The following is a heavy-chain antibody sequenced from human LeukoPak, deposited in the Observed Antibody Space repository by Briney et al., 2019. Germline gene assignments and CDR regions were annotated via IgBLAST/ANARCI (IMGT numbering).Heavy chain of an antibody. CDR3: ARYGGTGTNYYYYMDV. V-gene: IGHV3-21*01. Sequence: GGSLRLSCAASGFTFSRYSMNWVRQAPGKGLEWVSSISSSSSYIYYADSVKGRFTISRDNAKNSLYLQMNSLRAEDTAVYYCARYGGTGTNYYYYMDVWGKGTTVTVSS. J-gene: IGHJ6*03. D-gene: IGHD1-1*01. CDR2: ISSSSSYI. CDR1: GFTFSRYS.